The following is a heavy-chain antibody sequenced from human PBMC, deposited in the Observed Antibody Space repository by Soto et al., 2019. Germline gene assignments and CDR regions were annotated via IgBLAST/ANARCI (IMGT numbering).Heavy chain of an antibody. Sequence: GASVKVSCKASGYTFTSYDINWVRQATGQGLEWMGWMNPNSGNTGYAQKFQGRVTMTRNTSMSTAYMELRSLRSDDTAVYYCAREGAPYSSSSRGDFDYWGQGTLVTVSS. D-gene: IGHD6-6*01. V-gene: IGHV1-8*01. J-gene: IGHJ4*02. CDR1: GYTFTSYD. CDR3: AREGAPYSSSSRGDFDY. CDR2: MNPNSGNT.